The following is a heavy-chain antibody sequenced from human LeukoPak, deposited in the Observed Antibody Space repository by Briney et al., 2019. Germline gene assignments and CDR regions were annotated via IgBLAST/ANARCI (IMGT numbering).Heavy chain of an antibody. CDR3: ARAYYYASSAFDI. D-gene: IGHD3-22*01. J-gene: IGHJ3*02. CDR2: IYYSGST. CDR1: GGSISSYY. Sequence: SETLSLTCTVSGGSISSYYWSWIRQPPGKGLEWIGYIYYSGSTNYNPSLKSRVTISVDTSKNQFSLKLSSVTAADTAVYYCARAYYYASSAFDIWGQGTMVTVSS. V-gene: IGHV4-59*08.